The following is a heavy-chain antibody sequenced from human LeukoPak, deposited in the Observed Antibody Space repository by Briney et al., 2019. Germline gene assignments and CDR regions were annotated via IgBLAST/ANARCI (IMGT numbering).Heavy chain of an antibody. V-gene: IGHV1-69*02. D-gene: IGHD1-26*01. J-gene: IGHJ4*02. Sequence: ASVRISCKASGGTYSSYTISWVRQAPGQGLEWMGRIIPILGIANYAQKFQGRVTITADKSTSTAYMELSSLRSEDTAVYYCLGGSYRGRFDYWGQGTLVTVSS. CDR2: IIPILGIA. CDR3: LGGSYRGRFDY. CDR1: GGTYSSYT.